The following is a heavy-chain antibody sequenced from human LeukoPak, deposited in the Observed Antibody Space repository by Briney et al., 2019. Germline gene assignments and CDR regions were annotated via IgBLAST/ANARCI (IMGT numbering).Heavy chain of an antibody. V-gene: IGHV4-38-2*02. J-gene: IGHJ4*02. CDR2: IYYSGST. D-gene: IGHD5-24*01. CDR3: AVPEFEMATIWATFDY. CDR1: GYSISSGYY. Sequence: SETLSLTCTVSGYSISSGYYWGWIRQPPGKGLEWIGSIYYSGSTYYNPSLKSRVTISVDTSKNQFSLKLSTVTAADTAVYYCAVPEFEMATIWATFDYWGQGTLVTVSS.